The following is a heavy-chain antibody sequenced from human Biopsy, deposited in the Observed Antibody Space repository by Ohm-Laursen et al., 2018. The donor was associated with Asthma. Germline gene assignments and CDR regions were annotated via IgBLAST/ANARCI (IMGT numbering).Heavy chain of an antibody. CDR2: VYHSGET. CDR3: ARHWSGNGWHDLYTWFDP. J-gene: IGHJ5*02. CDR1: GDSLRSTNY. D-gene: IGHD1-1*01. V-gene: IGHV4-39*01. Sequence: SDTLSLTCAVSGDSLRSTNYWAWVRQPPGNRLEWIGSVYHSGETYYSSSLRSRLTMSVDTSRNQFSLRLTSVTAADTAVYFCARHWSGNGWHDLYTWFDPWGLGTLVTASS.